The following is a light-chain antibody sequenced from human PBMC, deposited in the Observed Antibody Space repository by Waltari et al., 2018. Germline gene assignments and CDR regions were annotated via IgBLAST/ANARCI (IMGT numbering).Light chain of an antibody. CDR1: QSVLSSSNNNTD. J-gene: IGKJ4*01. CDR2: WAS. CDR3: QQYYSTPVT. Sequence: DIVMTQSPDSPAVSLGERATINCKSSQSVLSSSNNNTDLAGYPQKPGQPPQLVIYWASTRESGVRDRFSGSGSGTDLTLTISSLQAEDVAVYYCQQYYSTPVTFGGGTKLEI. V-gene: IGKV4-1*01.